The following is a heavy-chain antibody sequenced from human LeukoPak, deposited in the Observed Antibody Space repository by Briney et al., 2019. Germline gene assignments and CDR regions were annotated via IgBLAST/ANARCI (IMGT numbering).Heavy chain of an antibody. Sequence: GGSLRLSCAASGFSFSNFGMAWVRQAPGKGLEWVSAIKGRFTISRDNSKNTLYLQMNSLRAEDTAVYYCASMRGYFEYWVQGTLVSVCS. CDR1: GFSFSNFG. J-gene: IGHJ4*02. CDR2: I. V-gene: IGHV3-23*01. CDR3: ASMRGYFEY.